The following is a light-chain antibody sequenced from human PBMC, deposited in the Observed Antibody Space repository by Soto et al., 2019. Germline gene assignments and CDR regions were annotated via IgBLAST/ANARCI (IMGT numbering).Light chain of an antibody. J-gene: IGKJ1*01. CDR2: DAS. CDR1: QSINSW. CDR3: QQYNSYWT. Sequence: DIQMTQSPSTLSASVGDRVTITCRASQSINSWLAWYQQKPGKAPKFLIYDASNLESGVPSRFSGSGSGTEFTLTISSLQPDDFATYYCQQYNSYWTFGQGTKV. V-gene: IGKV1-5*01.